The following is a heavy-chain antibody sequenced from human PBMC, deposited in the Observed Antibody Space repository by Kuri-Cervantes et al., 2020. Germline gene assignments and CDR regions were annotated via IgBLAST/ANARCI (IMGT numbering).Heavy chain of an antibody. CDR2: ISYDGSNK. V-gene: IGHV3-30-3*01. CDR1: GFTFSDYY. J-gene: IGHJ6*02. D-gene: IGHD6-13*01. CDR3: ARDPEGQQYYYGMDV. Sequence: GGSLRLSCAASGFTFSDYYMSWIRQAPGKGLEWVAVISYDGSNKYYADSVKGRFTISRDNSKNTLYLQMNSLRAEDTAVYYCARDPEGQQYYYGMDVWGQGNTVTVSS.